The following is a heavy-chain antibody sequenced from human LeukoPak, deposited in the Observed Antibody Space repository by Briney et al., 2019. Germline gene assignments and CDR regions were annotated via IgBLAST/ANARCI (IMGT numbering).Heavy chain of an antibody. J-gene: IGHJ6*03. V-gene: IGHV3-7*01. Sequence: GGSLRLSCAASGFTFSSYWMSWVRQAPGKGLEWAANIKQDGSEKYSVDSVKGRFTISRDNAKNSLYMQMNSLRAEDTAVYYCARVMSASVWRSYGSYYYYYYMDIWGKGTTVTVSS. CDR2: IKQDGSEK. CDR1: GFTFSSYW. D-gene: IGHD3-16*01. CDR3: ARVMSASVWRSYGSYYYYYYMDI.